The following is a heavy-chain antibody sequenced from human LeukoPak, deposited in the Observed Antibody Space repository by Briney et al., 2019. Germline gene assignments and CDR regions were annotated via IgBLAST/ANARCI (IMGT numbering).Heavy chain of an antibody. CDR3: ARIYGSDPENY. CDR2: INSDGSST. CDR1: GFTFSSYW. J-gene: IGHJ4*02. Sequence: GGSLRLSCAASGFTFSSYWMHWVRQAPGKGLMWVSRINSDGSSTSYADSVKGRFTISRDNSKNTLYLQMNSLRAEDTAVYYCARIYGSDPENYWGQGTLVTVSS. D-gene: IGHD3-10*01. V-gene: IGHV3-74*01.